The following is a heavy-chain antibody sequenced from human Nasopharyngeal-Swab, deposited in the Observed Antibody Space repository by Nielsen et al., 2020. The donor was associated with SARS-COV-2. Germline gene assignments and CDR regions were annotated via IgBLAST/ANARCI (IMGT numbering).Heavy chain of an antibody. D-gene: IGHD6-19*01. Sequence: GESLKISCAASGFTFSSYAMTWVRQAPGKGLEWVSGISGSGDSTYCADSVKGRFTISRDNSKNTLYLQMNSLRPEDTAVHYCARGAVAGRNAFDIWGQGTMVTVSS. V-gene: IGHV3-23*01. CDR3: ARGAVAGRNAFDI. CDR2: ISGSGDST. CDR1: GFTFSSYA. J-gene: IGHJ3*02.